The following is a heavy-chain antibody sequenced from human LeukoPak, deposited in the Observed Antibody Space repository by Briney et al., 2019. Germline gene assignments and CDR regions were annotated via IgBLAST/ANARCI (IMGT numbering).Heavy chain of an antibody. J-gene: IGHJ4*02. V-gene: IGHV4-34*01. CDR3: ARGRAAMVDY. CDR1: GGSFSGYY. D-gene: IGHD5-18*01. Sequence: SETLSLTCAVYGGSFSGYYWRWLRQPPGKGLEWIGEINHSGSTNYNPSLKSRVTISVDTSKNQFSLKLSSVTAADTAVYYCARGRAAMVDYWGQGTLVTVSS. CDR2: INHSGST.